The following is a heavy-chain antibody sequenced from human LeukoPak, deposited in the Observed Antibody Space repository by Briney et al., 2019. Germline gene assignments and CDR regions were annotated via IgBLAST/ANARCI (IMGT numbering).Heavy chain of an antibody. J-gene: IGHJ4*02. CDR3: AKWGSGSYYKGSFDY. Sequence: GGSLRLSCAASGFTFSSYAMSWVRQAPGKWLEWVSTISGSGENTYYADSVKGRFTISRDNSKNTLYLQMYSLRVEDTAVYYCAKWGSGSYYKGSFDYWGQGTLVTVSS. CDR1: GFTFSSYA. D-gene: IGHD3-10*01. V-gene: IGHV3-23*01. CDR2: ISGSGENT.